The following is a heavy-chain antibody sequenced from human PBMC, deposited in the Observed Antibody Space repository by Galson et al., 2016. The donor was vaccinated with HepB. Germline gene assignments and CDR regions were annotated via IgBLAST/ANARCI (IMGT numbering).Heavy chain of an antibody. V-gene: IGHV3-23*01. D-gene: IGHD3-10*01. CDR3: AKDRTLLVWLEMEPDDALDI. Sequence: SLRLSCAGSGFTFGSYAMNWVRQAPGKGLEWVSTLSGSGVGTYYADSVKGRFIVSRDNSKNTLYLLMTSLTAEDTAVYYCAKDRTLLVWLEMEPDDALDIWGQGTTVTVSS. CDR1: GFTFGSYA. CDR2: LSGSGVGT. J-gene: IGHJ3*02.